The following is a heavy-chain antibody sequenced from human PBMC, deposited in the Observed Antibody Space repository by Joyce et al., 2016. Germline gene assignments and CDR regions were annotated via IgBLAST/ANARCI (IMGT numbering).Heavy chain of an antibody. CDR1: GSSLSNSG. CDR2: MWFDGNNN. D-gene: IGHD3-9*01. V-gene: IGHV3-33*01. J-gene: IGHJ4*02. CDR3: ARGRQALRYFDWMVLDF. Sequence: QVQLVESGGRVVQPGRSLRLSCASSGSSLSNSGMHWVRQAPGKGLEWVAVMWFDGNNNSYTDSVKGRFTISRDSSENKVHLQMDSLRAEDTAVYYCARGRQALRYFDWMVLDFWGQGTLVTVSS.